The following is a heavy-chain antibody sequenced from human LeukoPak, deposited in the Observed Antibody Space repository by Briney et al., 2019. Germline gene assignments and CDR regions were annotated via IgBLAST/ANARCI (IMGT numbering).Heavy chain of an antibody. CDR3: ARAGAVAGLGLFDY. J-gene: IGHJ4*02. V-gene: IGHV4-4*07. D-gene: IGHD6-13*01. CDR1: GGSISSYY. Sequence: SETLSLTCTVPGGSISSYYWSWIRQPAGKGLEWIGRIYTSGSTNYNPSLKSRVTMSVDTSKNQFSLKLSSVTAADTAVYYCARAGAVAGLGLFDYWGQGTLVTVSS. CDR2: IYTSGST.